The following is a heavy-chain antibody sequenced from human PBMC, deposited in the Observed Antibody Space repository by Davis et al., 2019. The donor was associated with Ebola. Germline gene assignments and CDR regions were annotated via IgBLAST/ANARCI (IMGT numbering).Heavy chain of an antibody. CDR3: ARESDGYNYAPNFDY. V-gene: IGHV3-23*01. CDR2: ISDSGADT. CDR1: GFTFSSFA. D-gene: IGHD5-24*01. J-gene: IGHJ4*02. Sequence: GESLKISCAASGFTFSSFAMSWVRRSPGQGLEWVSVISDSGADTDYADSVKGRFTLARDNSKNTLYLQLNSLKAEDTAIYYCARESDGYNYAPNFDYWGQGTLVTVSS.